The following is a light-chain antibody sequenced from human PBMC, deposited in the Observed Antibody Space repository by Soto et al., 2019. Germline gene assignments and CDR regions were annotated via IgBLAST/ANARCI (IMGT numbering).Light chain of an antibody. CDR3: QQSFGTPLT. J-gene: IGKJ4*01. CDR2: KAS. V-gene: IGKV1-5*03. Sequence: DIQMTQSPSTLSGSVGDRVTITCRASQTISSWLAWYQQKPGKAPKLLIYKASTLKSGVPSRFSGSGSGTDFTLTISSLQPEDSATYYCQQSFGTPLTFGGGTKV. CDR1: QTISSW.